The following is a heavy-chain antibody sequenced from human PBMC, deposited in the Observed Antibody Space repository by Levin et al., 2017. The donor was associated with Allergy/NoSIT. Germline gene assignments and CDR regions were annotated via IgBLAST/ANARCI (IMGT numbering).Heavy chain of an antibody. J-gene: IGHJ6*02. CDR2: IKQDGSET. D-gene: IGHD3-16*02. Sequence: LSLTCAASGFPFTSFWMTWVRQAPGKGLEWVANIKQDGSETYYVDSVKGRFTISRDNAKNSVYLQMNSLRVDDTAVYYCAREEGWGYHYGMDVWGQGTTVTVSS. CDR3: AREEGWGYHYGMDV. CDR1: GFPFTSFW. V-gene: IGHV3-7*01.